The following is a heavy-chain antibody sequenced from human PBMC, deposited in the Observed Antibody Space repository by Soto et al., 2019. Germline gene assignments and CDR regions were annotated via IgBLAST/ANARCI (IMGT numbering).Heavy chain of an antibody. V-gene: IGHV2-5*01. CDR3: AHDCSGYRTTPYRLDP. J-gene: IGHJ5*02. D-gene: IGHD6-13*01. CDR1: GFSLSASGVG. Sequence: GSGPTLVNPTQTLTLTCTFSGFSLSASGVGVGWIRQPPGKALEWLALIYWNDERRYNPSLQSRLTITKDTSKNLVVLTMTNMDPVHTATYYCAHDCSGYRTTPYRLDPWGQGTLVTVSS. CDR2: IYWNDER.